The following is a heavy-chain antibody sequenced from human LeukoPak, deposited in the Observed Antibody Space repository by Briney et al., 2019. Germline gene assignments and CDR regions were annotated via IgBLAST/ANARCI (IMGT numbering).Heavy chain of an antibody. J-gene: IGHJ4*02. D-gene: IGHD4-17*01. CDR3: ARDTARDYGDYSI. CDR2: ISYDGSNK. V-gene: IGHV3-30*04. Sequence: GRSLRLSCAASGFTFRSYAMHWVRQAPGKGLEWVAVISYDGSNKYYADSVKGRFTISRDNSKNTLYLQMNSLRAEDTAVYYCARDTARDYGDYSIWGQGTLVTVSS. CDR1: GFTFRSYA.